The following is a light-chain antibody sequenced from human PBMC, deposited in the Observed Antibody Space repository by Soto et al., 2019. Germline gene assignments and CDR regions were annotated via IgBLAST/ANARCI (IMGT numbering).Light chain of an antibody. CDR3: DTWDSNTLTWV. V-gene: IGLV4-60*03. J-gene: IGLJ3*02. CDR1: SGHSTYI. Sequence: QLVLTQSSSASAILGSSVKLTCTLSSGHSTYIISWHQKQPGKAPRFLMRIERSGRYNRGSGVPGRFSGCSSGADRYLTVADLQSEDEADYYRDTWDSNTLTWVFGGGTKLTVL. CDR2: IERSGRY.